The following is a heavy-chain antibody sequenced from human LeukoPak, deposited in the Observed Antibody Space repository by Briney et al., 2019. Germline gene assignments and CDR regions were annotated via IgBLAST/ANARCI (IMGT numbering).Heavy chain of an antibody. V-gene: IGHV3-33*01. Sequence: GGSLRLSCAASGFTFSSYGMHWVRQAPGKGLEWVAVIWYDGSNKYYADSVKGRFTISRDNSKNTLYLQMNSLRAEDTAVYYCARDFDIVAVAGRYDAFDIWGQGTMVTVSS. CDR1: GFTFSSYG. J-gene: IGHJ3*02. CDR3: ARDFDIVAVAGRYDAFDI. CDR2: IWYDGSNK. D-gene: IGHD6-19*01.